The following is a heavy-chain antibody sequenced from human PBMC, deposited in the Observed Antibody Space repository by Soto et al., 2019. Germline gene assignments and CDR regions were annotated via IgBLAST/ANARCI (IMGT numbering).Heavy chain of an antibody. CDR2: MKGDGTGT. D-gene: IGHD3-16*01. J-gene: IGHJ4*02. CDR3: ARGFRFGTSSPIDS. CDR1: GFSFSFYW. V-gene: IGHV3-74*01. Sequence: PGGSLRLSCAASGFSFSFYWMYWVRQAPGKGLVWVSRMKGDGTGTTYADSVKDRFTISKDNAKSILYLQMNSLRAEDTVVYYCARGFRFGTSSPIDSWGQGTLVTVSS.